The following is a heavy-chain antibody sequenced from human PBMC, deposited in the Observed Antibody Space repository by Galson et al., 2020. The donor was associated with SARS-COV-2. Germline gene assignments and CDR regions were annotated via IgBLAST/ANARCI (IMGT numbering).Heavy chain of an antibody. CDR2: INSDGSDT. J-gene: IGHJ3*02. Sequence: GGSLSLSCAASGFTFSNYWMHWVRQAPGKGLVWVSRINSDGSDTIYADSVKGRFTISRDYAKNTFYLQMNSLRAEDTAVYYCTRVATAGRTFDIWGQGTMVTVSS. CDR1: GFTFSNYW. CDR3: TRVATAGRTFDI. V-gene: IGHV3-74*01. D-gene: IGHD2-21*02.